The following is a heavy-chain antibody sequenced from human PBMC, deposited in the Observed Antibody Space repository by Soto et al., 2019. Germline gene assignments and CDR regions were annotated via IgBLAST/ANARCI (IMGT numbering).Heavy chain of an antibody. V-gene: IGHV3-11*01. Sequence: SLRHSWSASGFTFSDYARHWVLQAPGKGLECISYISKDSGRATRYADSVKGRFTISRNNAKNSLYMQMNSLRAEDTAVYYCARVGPPSEYWGQGTLVTVSS. CDR2: ISKDSGRAT. CDR3: ARVGPPSEY. J-gene: IGHJ4*02. CDR1: GFTFSDYA.